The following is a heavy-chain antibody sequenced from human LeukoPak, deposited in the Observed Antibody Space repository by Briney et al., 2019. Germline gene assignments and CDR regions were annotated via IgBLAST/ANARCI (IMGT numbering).Heavy chain of an antibody. CDR1: GYTFTGYY. D-gene: IGHD6-19*01. CDR2: INPNSGGT. Sequence: ASVKVSCKASGYTFTGYYMHWVRQAPGQGLEWMGWINPNSGGTNYAQKFQGRVTMTRDTSISTAYMELSRLRSDDTAVYYCAREWVAVAGTESSFDYWGQGTLVTVSS. V-gene: IGHV1-2*02. J-gene: IGHJ4*02. CDR3: AREWVAVAGTESSFDY.